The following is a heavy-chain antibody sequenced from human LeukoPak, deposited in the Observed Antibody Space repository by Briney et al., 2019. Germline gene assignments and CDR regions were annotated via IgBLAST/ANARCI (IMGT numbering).Heavy chain of an antibody. Sequence: GASVKVSCKASGYTFTSYDFNWVRQATGQGLEWMGWMNPNSGNTGYAQKFQGRVTMTRDTSISTAYMELSRLRSDDTAVYYCARGVSGEYYYYYMDVWGKGTTVTVSS. J-gene: IGHJ6*03. CDR3: ARGVSGEYYYYYMDV. V-gene: IGHV1-8*01. CDR1: GYTFTSYD. CDR2: MNPNSGNT. D-gene: IGHD3-10*01.